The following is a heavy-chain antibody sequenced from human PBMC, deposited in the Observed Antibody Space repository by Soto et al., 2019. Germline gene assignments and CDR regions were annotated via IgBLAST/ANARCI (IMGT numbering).Heavy chain of an antibody. CDR1: GFTFRTYG. CDR3: ARDQRGSVGTTRGDMDV. Sequence: QVQLVESGGGVVQPGRSLRLSCAASGFTFRTYGMHWVRQAPGKGLEWVAVIKHDGSKKDYAYSVKGRFTISSDNAKNTLYLQMISLRDEETAVYYCARDQRGSVGTTRGDMDVWGQGTTVTVSS. CDR2: IKHDGSKK. V-gene: IGHV3-33*01. D-gene: IGHD1-26*01. J-gene: IGHJ6*02.